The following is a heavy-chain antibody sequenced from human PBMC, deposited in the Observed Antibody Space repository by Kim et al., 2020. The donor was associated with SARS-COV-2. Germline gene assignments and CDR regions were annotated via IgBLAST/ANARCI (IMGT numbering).Heavy chain of an antibody. CDR1: GFTFGDYA. V-gene: IGHV3-49*03. J-gene: IGHJ4*02. D-gene: IGHD1-26*01. CDR2: IRSEGDGWAT. CDR3: TRDRVGPDSGSYYGY. Sequence: GGSLRLSCTASGFTFGDYAMSWFRQAPGKGLEWVGVIRSEGDGWATEYAASVKGRFTISREDSKSIAYLQMNSLKTEDTAVYYCTRDRVGPDSGSYYGYWGQGTLVTVSS.